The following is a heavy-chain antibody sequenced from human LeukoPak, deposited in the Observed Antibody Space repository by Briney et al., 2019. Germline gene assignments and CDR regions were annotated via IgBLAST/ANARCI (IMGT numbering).Heavy chain of an antibody. V-gene: IGHV3-48*04. CDR2: INSSSSTI. J-gene: IGHJ6*02. CDR1: GFTFSSYS. CDR3: AKDRSSSWYEGPFNGMDV. D-gene: IGHD6-13*01. Sequence: GGSLRLSCAASGFTFSSYSMNWVRQAPGKRLEWVSYINSSSSTIYYADSVKGRFTISRDNAKNSLYLQMNSLRAEDTAVYYCAKDRSSSWYEGPFNGMDVWGQGTTVTVSS.